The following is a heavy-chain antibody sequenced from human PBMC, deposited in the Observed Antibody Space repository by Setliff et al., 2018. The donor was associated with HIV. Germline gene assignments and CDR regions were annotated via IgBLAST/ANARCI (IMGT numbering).Heavy chain of an antibody. J-gene: IGHJ5*02. D-gene: IGHD3-3*01. CDR2: INHSGST. CDR3: AREQPYYNFWSGYYSNWFDP. V-gene: IGHV4-34*01. CDR1: GGSFSGYY. Sequence: PSETLSLTCAVYGGSFSGYYWSWIRQPPGKGLEWIGEINHSGSTNYNPSLKSRVTISVDTSKNQFSLKLSSATAADTAVYYCAREQPYYNFWSGYYSNWFDPWGQGTLVTVSS.